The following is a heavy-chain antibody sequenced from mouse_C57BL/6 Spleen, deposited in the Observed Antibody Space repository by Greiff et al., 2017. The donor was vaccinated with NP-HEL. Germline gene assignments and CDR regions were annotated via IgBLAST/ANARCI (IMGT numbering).Heavy chain of an antibody. V-gene: IGHV3-6*01. CDR2: ISYDGSN. CDR3: ARGLTGYWYFDV. D-gene: IGHD4-1*01. Sequence: EVQLQESGPGLVKPSQSLSLTCSVTGYSITSGYYWNWIRQFPGNKLEWMGYISYDGSNNYNPSLKNRISITRDTSKNQFFLKLNSVTTEDTATYYCARGLTGYWYFDVWGTGTTVTVSS. J-gene: IGHJ1*03. CDR1: GYSITSGYY.